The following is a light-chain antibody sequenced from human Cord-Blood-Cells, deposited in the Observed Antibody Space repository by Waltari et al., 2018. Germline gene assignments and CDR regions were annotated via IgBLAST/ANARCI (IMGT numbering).Light chain of an antibody. Sequence: DIPMTPFPSTLSAFVGDRITLTCRASQSISSWLAWYQPKPGRAPKLLIYDASSLVRGVASRCSSSRSCTEFTLTIISLQPDDFVTYYCQQYNSYSQAFGQGTKVEIK. CDR2: DAS. CDR3: QQYNSYSQA. J-gene: IGKJ1*01. CDR1: QSISSW. V-gene: IGKV1-5*01.